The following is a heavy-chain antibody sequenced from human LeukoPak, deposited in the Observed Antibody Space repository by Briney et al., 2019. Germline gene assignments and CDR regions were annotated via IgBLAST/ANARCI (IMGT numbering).Heavy chain of an antibody. D-gene: IGHD6-6*01. V-gene: IGHV3-30-3*01. CDR1: GFIFSSYA. Sequence: GRSLRLSCAASGFIFSSYAMHWVRQAPGKGLEWVAFISSDGSNKYYADSVKGRFTISRDNSKNTLYLQMNSLGDEDTAVYYCDPHDSSSHFWGQGTLVTVSS. CDR2: ISSDGSNK. J-gene: IGHJ4*02. CDR3: DPHDSSSHF.